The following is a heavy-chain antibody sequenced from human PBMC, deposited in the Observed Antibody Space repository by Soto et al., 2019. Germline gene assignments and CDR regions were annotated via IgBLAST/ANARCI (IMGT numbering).Heavy chain of an antibody. CDR2: FSYRGST. V-gene: IGHV4-59*12. Sequence: PSETLSLTCTVSGDSISNYYWSWIRQPPGKGLEWIGYFSYRGSTNYNPSLKSRVTISVDTSKNQFSLKLSSVTAADTAVYYCARVARPGDYWGQGTLVTVSS. J-gene: IGHJ4*02. CDR1: GDSISNYY. CDR3: ARVARPGDY.